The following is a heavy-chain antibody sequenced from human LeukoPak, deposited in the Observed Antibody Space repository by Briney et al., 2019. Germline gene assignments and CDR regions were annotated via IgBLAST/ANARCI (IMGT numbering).Heavy chain of an antibody. J-gene: IGHJ4*02. Sequence: SETLSLTCTVSGGSISSGSYYWSWIRQPAGKGLEWIGRIYTSGSTNYNPSLKSRVTISVDTSKNQFSLKLSSVTAADTAVYYCARDHTKWDLDLRYWGQGTLVTVSS. D-gene: IGHD1-26*01. V-gene: IGHV4-61*02. CDR1: GGSISSGSYY. CDR3: ARDHTKWDLDLRY. CDR2: IYTSGST.